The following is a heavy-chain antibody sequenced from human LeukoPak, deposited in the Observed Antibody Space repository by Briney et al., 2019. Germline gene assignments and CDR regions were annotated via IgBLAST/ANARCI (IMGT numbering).Heavy chain of an antibody. CDR2: ISSSGSTI. J-gene: IGHJ4*02. CDR3: ARDEVEESSSWYDY. CDR1: GFTFSSYE. Sequence: PGGSLRLSCAASGFTFSSYEMNWVRQAPGKGLGWVSYISSSGSTIYYADSVKGRFTISRDNAKNSLYLQMNSLRAEDTAVYYCARDEVEESSSWYDYWGQGTLVTVSS. D-gene: IGHD6-13*01. V-gene: IGHV3-48*03.